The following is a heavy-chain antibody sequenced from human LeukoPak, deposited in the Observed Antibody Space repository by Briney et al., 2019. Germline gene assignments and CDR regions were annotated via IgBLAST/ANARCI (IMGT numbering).Heavy chain of an antibody. D-gene: IGHD3-3*01. CDR2: IYYSGST. V-gene: IGHV4-59*01. Sequence: PSETLSLTCTVSGGSISSYYWSWIRQPPGKGLEWIGYIYYSGSTNYNPPLKSRVTISVDTSKNQFSLKLSSVTAADTAVYYCARERSGYNYYYGMDVWGQGTTVTVSS. J-gene: IGHJ6*02. CDR1: GGSISSYY. CDR3: ARERSGYNYYYGMDV.